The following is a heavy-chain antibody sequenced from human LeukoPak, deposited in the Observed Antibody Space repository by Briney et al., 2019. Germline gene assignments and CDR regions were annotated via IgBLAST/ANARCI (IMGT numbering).Heavy chain of an antibody. D-gene: IGHD3-22*01. CDR3: ARGTHYYDSSGNWDDGGEAFDI. CDR1: GFTFSNYG. Sequence: GGSLRLSCATSGFTFSNYGMHWVRQAPGKGLEWVAFIRFDGSTKYYADSVKGRFTISRDNAKNSLYLQMNSLRAEDTAVYYCARGTHYYDSSGNWDDGGEAFDIWGQGTMVTVSS. V-gene: IGHV3-30*02. J-gene: IGHJ3*02. CDR2: IRFDGSTK.